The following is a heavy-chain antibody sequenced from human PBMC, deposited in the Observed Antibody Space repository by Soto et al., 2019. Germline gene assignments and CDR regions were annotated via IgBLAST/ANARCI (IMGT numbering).Heavy chain of an antibody. CDR2: IYHAGSP. Sequence: HLQESGPGLVKPSGTLSLTCGVSGGSVISSSWWTWVRQSPEKGLEWIGEIYHAGSPNYNPSFQRRINISLDRSKNTFSLRLTSVTAADAAIYYCARGSSFRGDFDVWGQGTTVTVSS. J-gene: IGHJ3*01. V-gene: IGHV4-4*02. CDR1: GGSVISSSW. D-gene: IGHD2-21*01. CDR3: ARGSSFRGDFDV.